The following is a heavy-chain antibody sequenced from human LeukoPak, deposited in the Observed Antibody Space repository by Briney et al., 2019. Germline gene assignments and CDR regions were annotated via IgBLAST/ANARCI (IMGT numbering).Heavy chain of an antibody. J-gene: IGHJ5*02. Sequence: SVKVSCKASGGTFSSYTISWVRQAPGQGLEWMGRIIPILGIANYAQKFQGRVTITADKSTSTAYMELRSLRSEDTAVYYCAKVRGSSWDPFDPWGQGTLVTVSS. CDR1: GGTFSSYT. V-gene: IGHV1-69*02. CDR2: IIPILGIA. CDR3: AKVRGSSWDPFDP. D-gene: IGHD6-13*01.